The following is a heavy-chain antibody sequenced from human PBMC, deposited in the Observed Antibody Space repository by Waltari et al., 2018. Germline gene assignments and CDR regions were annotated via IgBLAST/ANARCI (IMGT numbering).Heavy chain of an antibody. Sequence: QVQLVESGGGVVQPGRSLRLSCAASGFTFSNYGMHWVRPAPGKGLEWVAVIWYDGSNKYYADSVKGRVTISRDKSKNTLYLQMNSLRTEDTAIYYCSNNFDYWGQGTLVTVSS. CDR1: GFTFSNYG. J-gene: IGHJ4*02. CDR3: SNNFDY. CDR2: IWYDGSNK. V-gene: IGHV3-33*08.